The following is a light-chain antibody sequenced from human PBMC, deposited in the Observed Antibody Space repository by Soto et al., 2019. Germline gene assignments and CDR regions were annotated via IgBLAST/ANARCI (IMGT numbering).Light chain of an antibody. Sequence: DIQMTQSPSSLSASVGDRVTITCPASQSISSYLNWYQQKPGKAPKLLIYAASSLQSGVPSRFSGSGSGTDFTLTISSLQPEDFATYYCQQSYSTPQTFGQGTKLEIK. J-gene: IGKJ2*01. CDR2: AAS. V-gene: IGKV1-39*01. CDR3: QQSYSTPQT. CDR1: QSISSY.